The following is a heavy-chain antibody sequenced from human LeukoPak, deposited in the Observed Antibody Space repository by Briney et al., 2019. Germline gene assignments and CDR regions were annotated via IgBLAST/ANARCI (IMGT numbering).Heavy chain of an antibody. Sequence: GGSLRLSCEASGFSISNTWMSWVRQAPGGGLEWVGRVKSKTDGGTTDYATPVKGRFTISRDDSKNTLYLQMDSLKAEDTAVYYCTTLSRDYWGQGTLVTVSS. CDR2: VKSKTDGGTT. CDR3: TTLSRDY. V-gene: IGHV3-15*01. CDR1: GFSISNTW. J-gene: IGHJ4*02.